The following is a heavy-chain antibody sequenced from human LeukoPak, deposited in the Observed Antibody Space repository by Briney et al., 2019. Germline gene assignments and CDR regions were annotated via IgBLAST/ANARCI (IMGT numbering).Heavy chain of an antibody. Sequence: GGSLRLFCAASGFTFSDYYMSWIRQAPGKGLEWVSYISSTGSTLYYADSVKGRFTISRDNAKNSLYLQMNSLRVEDTAVYFCARPPYTSPPMAAYHMWGQGTMVTVSS. CDR3: ARPPYTSPPMAAYHM. J-gene: IGHJ3*02. CDR2: ISSTGSTL. CDR1: GFTFSDYY. V-gene: IGHV3-11*04. D-gene: IGHD3-16*01.